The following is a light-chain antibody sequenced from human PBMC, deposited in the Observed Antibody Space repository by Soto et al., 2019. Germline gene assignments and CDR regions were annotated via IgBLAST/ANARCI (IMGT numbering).Light chain of an antibody. CDR3: QQYGSSPR. CDR2: GAS. Sequence: EVVFTLSPGTLSLSPGERATLSCRASQSVSSSYLAWYQQKPGQAPRLLIYGASSRATGIPDRFSGSGSGTDFTLTISRLEPEDCAVYYCQQYGSSPRFGQGTKVDIK. CDR1: QSVSSSY. J-gene: IGKJ1*01. V-gene: IGKV3-20*01.